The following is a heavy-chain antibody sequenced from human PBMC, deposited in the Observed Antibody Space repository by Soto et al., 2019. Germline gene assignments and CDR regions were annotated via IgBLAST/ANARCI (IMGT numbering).Heavy chain of an antibody. CDR1: GGSLSSSSYY. Sequence: SETLSLTCTVSGGSLSSSSYYWGWIRQPPGKGLEWIASIYFSGSTYYNPSLKSRVTLSVDTSKSQFSLKLSSVTAADTAVYYCASQQLVHYYYGMDVWGQGTTVTVSS. CDR3: ASQQLVHYYYGMDV. V-gene: IGHV4-39*01. D-gene: IGHD6-13*01. CDR2: IYFSGST. J-gene: IGHJ6*02.